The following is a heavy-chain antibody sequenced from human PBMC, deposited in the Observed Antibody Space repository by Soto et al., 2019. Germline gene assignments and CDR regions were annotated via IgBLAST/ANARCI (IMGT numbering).Heavy chain of an antibody. J-gene: IGHJ4*02. CDR1: GYTFTGYY. V-gene: IGHV1-2*02. Sequence: QGQLVQAGAEVKKPGASVKVSCKASGYTFTGYYIHWVRQAPGQGLEWMGWINPKSGVTNYAQKFQGRVTMITDTSISTAYMELSRLRSDDTAVYYCARDMAYGDFLPALFWGQGTLGTVS. CDR2: INPKSGVT. D-gene: IGHD4-17*01. CDR3: ARDMAYGDFLPALF.